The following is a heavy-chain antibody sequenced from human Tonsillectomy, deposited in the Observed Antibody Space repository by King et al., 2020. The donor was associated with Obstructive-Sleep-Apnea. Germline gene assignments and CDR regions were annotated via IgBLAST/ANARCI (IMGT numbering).Heavy chain of an antibody. D-gene: IGHD2-15*01. V-gene: IGHV4-4*01. Sequence: QLQESGPGLVKPSGTLSLTCAVSGGSISSSNWWNWVRQPPGEGRGWIGEIYHSGSTSYNPSLTSRVTISVDKSKNQFSLKLSSVTAADTALYCCAKAIVYPVYYIDPWGPGTLVTLSS. CDR1: GGSISSSNW. CDR2: IYHSGST. J-gene: IGHJ5*02. CDR3: AKAIVYPVYYIDP.